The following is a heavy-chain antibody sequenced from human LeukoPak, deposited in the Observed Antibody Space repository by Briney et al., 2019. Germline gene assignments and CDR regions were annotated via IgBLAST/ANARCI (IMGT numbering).Heavy chain of an antibody. CDR3: ASGDTAMVTLDY. D-gene: IGHD5-18*01. J-gene: IGHJ4*02. CDR1: GFTFSSYS. V-gene: IGHV3-21*01. CDR2: ISSSSSYI. Sequence: GGSLRLSCAASGFTFSSYSMNWVRQAPGEGLEWVSSISSSSSYIYYADSVKGRFTISRDNAKNSLYLQMNSLRAEDTAVYYCASGDTAMVTLDYWGQGTLVTVSS.